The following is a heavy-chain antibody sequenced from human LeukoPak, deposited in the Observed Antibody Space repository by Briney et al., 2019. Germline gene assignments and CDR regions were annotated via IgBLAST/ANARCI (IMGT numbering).Heavy chain of an antibody. CDR3: ARVTLYYFDY. CDR2: IYYSGST. CDR1: GGSISSGDYY. D-gene: IGHD5-18*01. Sequence: SQTLSLTCTISGGSISSGDYYWSWIRQPPGKGLEWIGCIYYSGSTYYNPSLKSQITISVDTSKNLFSLKLRSVTAADTAVYYCARVTLYYFDYWGQGTLVTVSS. V-gene: IGHV4-30-4*01. J-gene: IGHJ4*02.